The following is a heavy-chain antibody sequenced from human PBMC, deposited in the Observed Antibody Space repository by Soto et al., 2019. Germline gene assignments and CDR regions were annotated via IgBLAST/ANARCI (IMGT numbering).Heavy chain of an antibody. Sequence: QVQLVQSGAEVKKPGSSVKVSCKASGGTFSSYAISWVRQAPGQGLEWMGGIIPIFGTANYAQKFQGRVTITADESTSTAYMELSSLRSEDRAVYYCAEGSDIVVVVAATKGYYYYGMDVWGQGTTVTVSS. J-gene: IGHJ6*02. CDR1: GGTFSSYA. D-gene: IGHD2-15*01. CDR3: AEGSDIVVVVAATKGYYYYGMDV. CDR2: IIPIFGTA. V-gene: IGHV1-69*01.